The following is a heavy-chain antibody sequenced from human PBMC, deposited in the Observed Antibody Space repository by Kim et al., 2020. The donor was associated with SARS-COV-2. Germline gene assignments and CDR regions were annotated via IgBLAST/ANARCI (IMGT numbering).Heavy chain of an antibody. D-gene: IGHD4-17*01. CDR3: ARVFPQPKYGGGWGWFDP. V-gene: IGHV1-69*13. Sequence: SVKVSCKASGGTFSSYAISWVRQAPGQGLEWMGGIIPIFGTANYAQKFQGRVTITADESTSTAYMELSSLRSEDTAVYYCARVFPQPKYGGGWGWFDPWGQGTLVTVSS. J-gene: IGHJ5*02. CDR2: IIPIFGTA. CDR1: GGTFSSYA.